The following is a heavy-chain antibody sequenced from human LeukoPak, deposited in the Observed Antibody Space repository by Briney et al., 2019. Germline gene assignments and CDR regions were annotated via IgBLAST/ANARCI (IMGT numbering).Heavy chain of an antibody. V-gene: IGHV1-18*01. D-gene: IGHD2-15*01. CDR3: ARGTGRI. J-gene: IGHJ4*02. CDR2: ISAYNGNT. Sequence: ASVKVSCKASGYTFTSYGISWVRQAPGQGLEWMGWISAYNGNTNYAQKFQGRVTITRNTSISTAYMELSSLRSEDTAVYYCARGTGRIWGQGTLVTVSS. CDR1: GYTFTSYG.